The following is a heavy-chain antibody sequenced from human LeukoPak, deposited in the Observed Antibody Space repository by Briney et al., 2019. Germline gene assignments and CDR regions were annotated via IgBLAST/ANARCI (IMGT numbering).Heavy chain of an antibody. V-gene: IGHV4-59*01. CDR2: IHYSGNT. J-gene: IGHJ2*01. CDR3: ARDPVDQPYWFFDL. Sequence: PSETLSLTCTVSGGSISGSYWNWIRQPPGKGLEWIGYIHYSGNTNYNPSLKSRVTISVDTSKNQFSLKLSPVTAADTAVYYCARDPVDQPYWFFDLWGRGTLVTVSS. CDR1: GGSISGSY.